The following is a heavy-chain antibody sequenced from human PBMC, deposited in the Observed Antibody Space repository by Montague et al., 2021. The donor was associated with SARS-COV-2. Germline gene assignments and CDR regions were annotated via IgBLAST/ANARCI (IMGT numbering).Heavy chain of an antibody. Sequence: SETLSLTCTVSGGSISSYYWSWIRQPPGKGLEWTGYIYYSGSTNYNPSLKSRVTISVDTSKNQFSLKLSSVTAADTAVYYCARRGMGYDSSGYPPDAFDIWGQGTMVTVSS. D-gene: IGHD3-22*01. CDR3: ARRGMGYDSSGYPPDAFDI. CDR1: GGSISSYY. CDR2: IYYSGST. V-gene: IGHV4-59*01. J-gene: IGHJ3*02.